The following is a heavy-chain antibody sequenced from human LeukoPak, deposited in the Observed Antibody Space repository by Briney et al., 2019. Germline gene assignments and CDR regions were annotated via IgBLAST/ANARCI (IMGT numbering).Heavy chain of an antibody. CDR2: INPNSGGT. CDR3: ARGGITGTTRGPTRLNDAFDI. Sequence: GASVNVSCTASGYTFTVYYMHWVRQAPGQGLEWMGWINPNSGGTNYAQMFQGWVTMTRDTSISTAYMELSRLRSDDTAVYYCARGGITGTTRGPTRLNDAFDIWGQGTMVTVSS. V-gene: IGHV1-2*04. J-gene: IGHJ3*02. CDR1: GYTFTVYY. D-gene: IGHD1-20*01.